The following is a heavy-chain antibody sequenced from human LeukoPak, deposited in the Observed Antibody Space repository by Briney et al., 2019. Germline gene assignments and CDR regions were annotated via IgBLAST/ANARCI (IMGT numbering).Heavy chain of an antibody. CDR3: TKGMATISY. D-gene: IGHD5-24*01. CDR1: GFTFSSYS. Sequence: GGSLRLSCAASGFTFSSYSMNWVRQAPGKGLEWVGRIKSKSDGGTIDYAAPVNGRVTISRDDSKNTLYLQMNSLKTEDTAVYYCTKGMATISYWGQGTLVNVSS. CDR2: IKSKSDGGTI. J-gene: IGHJ4*02. V-gene: IGHV3-15*01.